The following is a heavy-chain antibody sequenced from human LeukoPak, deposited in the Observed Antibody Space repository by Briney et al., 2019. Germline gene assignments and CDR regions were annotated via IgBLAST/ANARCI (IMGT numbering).Heavy chain of an antibody. V-gene: IGHV3-7*01. CDR1: GFIFRNYW. CDR2: IKEDGSEK. Sequence: PGGSLRLSCAASGFIFRNYWMNWVRQAPGKGLEWVATIKEDGSEKYHVDFVKGRFTISRDNAKNSLYLQMNGPRAEDTAEYYCGSSSAGIWGQGILVTVSS. CDR3: GSSSAGI. J-gene: IGHJ4*02. D-gene: IGHD1-14*01.